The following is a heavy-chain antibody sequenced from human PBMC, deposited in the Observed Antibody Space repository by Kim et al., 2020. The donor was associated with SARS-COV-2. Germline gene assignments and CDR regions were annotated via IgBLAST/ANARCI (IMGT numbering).Heavy chain of an antibody. CDR3: ASGTPGIAAAGTLFDY. Sequence: KVQGRVTITADKTTSTAYMELSSLRSEDTAVYYCASGTPGIAAAGTLFDYWGQGTLVTVSS. D-gene: IGHD6-13*01. V-gene: IGHV1-69*02. J-gene: IGHJ4*02.